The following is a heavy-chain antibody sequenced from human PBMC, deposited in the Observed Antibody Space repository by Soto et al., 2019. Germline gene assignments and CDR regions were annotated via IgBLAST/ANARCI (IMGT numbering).Heavy chain of an antibody. CDR1: GGSISSYY. CDR3: ARSAWYFDL. J-gene: IGHJ2*01. Sequence: QVQLQESGPGLVKPSETLSLTCTVSGGSISSYYWSWIRQPPGKGLEWLGYIYYSGSTNYNPSRKSRVTLSVDTSKNQFSLKLSSVTAADTAVYYCARSAWYFDLWGRGTLVTVSS. CDR2: IYYSGST. V-gene: IGHV4-59*01.